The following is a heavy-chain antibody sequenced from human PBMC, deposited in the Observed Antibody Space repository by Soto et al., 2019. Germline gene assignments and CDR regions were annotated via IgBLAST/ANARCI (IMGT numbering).Heavy chain of an antibody. CDR2: ISYDGSNK. J-gene: IGHJ4*02. D-gene: IGHD3-10*01. CDR1: GFTFSSYA. Sequence: QVQLVESGGGVVQPGRSLRLSCAASGFTFSSYAMHWVRQAPGKGLEWVAVISYDGSNKYYADSVKGRFTISRDNSKNTLYLQMNSLRAEDTAVYYCARDLSPEFYFDYWGQGTLVTVSS. V-gene: IGHV3-30-3*01. CDR3: ARDLSPEFYFDY.